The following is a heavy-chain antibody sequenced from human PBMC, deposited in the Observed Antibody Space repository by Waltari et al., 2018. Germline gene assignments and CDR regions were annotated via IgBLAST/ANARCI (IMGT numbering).Heavy chain of an antibody. V-gene: IGHV4-38-2*01. CDR1: GDSISSDYY. J-gene: IGHJ4*02. CDR3: ARARYFDY. Sequence: QVQLQESGPGLVKPSETLSLTCAVSGDSISSDYYWGWIRQPPGKGLEWIGSIYHTGSAYYNPSLGRRVTISVDTSENQLSLKRSSVTAADTAVYYGARARYFDYWGQGTLVTVSS. CDR2: IYHTGSA.